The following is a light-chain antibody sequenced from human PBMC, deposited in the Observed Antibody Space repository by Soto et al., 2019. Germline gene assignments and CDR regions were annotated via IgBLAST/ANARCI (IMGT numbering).Light chain of an antibody. Sequence: EIVLTQSPATLSVSPGERATLSCRASQSMSSNLAWYQRKPGQIPRLLIYDASTRAAGIPAGFSGSGSGTEFTLTISSLQSEDFAIYYCQQYNNWPLTFGGGTKVDIK. J-gene: IGKJ4*01. CDR3: QQYNNWPLT. CDR1: QSMSSN. V-gene: IGKV3-15*01. CDR2: DAS.